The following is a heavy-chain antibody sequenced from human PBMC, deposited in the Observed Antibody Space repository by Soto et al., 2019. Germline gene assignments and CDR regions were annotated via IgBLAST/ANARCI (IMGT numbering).Heavy chain of an antibody. D-gene: IGHD3-3*01. Sequence: AAVKISCEASGGTFGSDAISWARQAPGQVLDWMGGIIPIFGTANYAQKFQGRVTITADESTSTAYMELSSLRSEDTAVYYCARVYDFWSGYYLQGRHSTHYSAMD. CDR1: GGTFGSDA. J-gene: IGHJ6*01. V-gene: IGHV1-69*13. CDR2: IIPIFGTA. CDR3: ARVYDFWSGYYLQGRHSTHYSAMD.